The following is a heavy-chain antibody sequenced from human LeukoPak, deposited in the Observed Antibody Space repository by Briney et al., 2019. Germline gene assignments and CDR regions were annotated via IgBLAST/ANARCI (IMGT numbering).Heavy chain of an antibody. CDR3: ARTVEDFGDRSDAFDI. J-gene: IGHJ3*02. V-gene: IGHV1-46*01. CDR1: GFTFSSYY. CDR2: INPSGGST. Sequence: PGGSLRLSCAASGFTFSSYYMHWVRQAPGQGLEWMGIINPSGGSTSYAQKFQGRVTMTRDTSTSTVYMELSSLRSEDTAVYYCARTVEDFGDRSDAFDIWGQGTMVTVSS. D-gene: IGHD3-16*01.